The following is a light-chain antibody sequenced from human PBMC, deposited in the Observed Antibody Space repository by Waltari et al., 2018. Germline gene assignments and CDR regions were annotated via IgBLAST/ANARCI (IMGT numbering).Light chain of an antibody. CDR1: SSDVGRYNS. V-gene: IGLV2-14*03. J-gene: IGLJ3*02. CDR2: DVT. CDR3: CSYTSSVSWV. Sequence: QSALTQPASVSGSPGQSITISCTGSSSDVGRYNSVSWYQQHPGKAPKLLIFDVTNRPSEISSRFTGSKSGNTASLTISGLQAEDEADYYCCSYTSSVSWVFGGGTKVTVL.